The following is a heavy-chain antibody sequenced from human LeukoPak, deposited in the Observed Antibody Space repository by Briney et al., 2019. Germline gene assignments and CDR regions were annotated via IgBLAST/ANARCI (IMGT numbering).Heavy chain of an antibody. D-gene: IGHD3-16*01. V-gene: IGHV3-23*01. CDR1: EFTFSSYS. CDR3: AKGGDYWFDP. J-gene: IGHJ5*02. Sequence: GGSLRPSCVASEFTFSSYSMIWVRQAPGKGLEWVSAISGSGGSTYYADSVKGRFTISRDNSKNTLYLQMNSLRAEDTAVYYCAKGGDYWFDPWGQGTLVTVSS. CDR2: ISGSGGST.